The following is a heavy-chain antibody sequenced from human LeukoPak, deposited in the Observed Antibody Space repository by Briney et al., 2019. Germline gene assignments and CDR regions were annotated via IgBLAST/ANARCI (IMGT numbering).Heavy chain of an antibody. CDR2: ISSDTI. Sequence: GSLRLSCAASGFTFSTYSMNWVRQAPRQGLQWVSYISSDTISYADSVKGRFTISRNNVKNSLYLQMNSLRAEETAVYYCVRDRDWGFDYWGQGTLVSVSS. J-gene: IGHJ4*02. CDR3: VRDRDWGFDY. D-gene: IGHD7-27*01. CDR1: GFTFSTYS. V-gene: IGHV3-48*01.